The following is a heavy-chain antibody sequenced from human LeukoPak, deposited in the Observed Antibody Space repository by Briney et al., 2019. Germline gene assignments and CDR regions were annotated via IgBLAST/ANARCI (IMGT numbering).Heavy chain of an antibody. Sequence: SETLSLTCTVSGGSISSGYYWGWIRQPPGKGLEWIGSIYHSGSTYYSPSLKSRVTMSVDTSKNQFSLNLSSVTAADTAVYYCAREYSSSWYYWGQGTLATVSS. J-gene: IGHJ4*02. CDR2: IYHSGST. CDR3: AREYSSSWYY. CDR1: GGSISSGYY. V-gene: IGHV4-38-2*02. D-gene: IGHD6-13*01.